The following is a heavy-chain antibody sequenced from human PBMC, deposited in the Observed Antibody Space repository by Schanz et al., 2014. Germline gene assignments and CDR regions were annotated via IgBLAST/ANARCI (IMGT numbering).Heavy chain of an antibody. CDR2: ISNDGSIK. J-gene: IGHJ6*02. V-gene: IGHV3-30-3*01. CDR3: ARVRRRIATPSTPSFRNYYYYAMDV. CDR1: GFTLSSYA. Sequence: QVQLLQFGGGVVQPGRSLRLSCAAYGFTLSSYAMHWVRQAPGKGLEWVALISNDGSIKYYADSVEGRFTISRDNSRNTLYLQMNSLRAEDTSVYFCARVRRRIATPSTPSFRNYYYYAMDVWGQGTTVTVSS. D-gene: IGHD6-13*01.